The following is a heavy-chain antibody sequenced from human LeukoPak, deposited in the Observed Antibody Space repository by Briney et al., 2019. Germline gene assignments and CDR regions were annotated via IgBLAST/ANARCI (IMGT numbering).Heavy chain of an antibody. CDR1: GGSISSSSYY. D-gene: IGHD3-3*01. CDR2: IYYSGST. CDR3: ASRYYDFWSGLHYFDY. V-gene: IGHV4-39*01. Sequence: SETLSLTCTVSGGSISSSSYYWGWIRQPPGKGLEWIGSIYYSGSTYYNPSLKSRVTISVDTSKNQFSLKLSSVTAADTAVYYCASRYYDFWSGLHYFDYWGQGTLVTVSS. J-gene: IGHJ4*02.